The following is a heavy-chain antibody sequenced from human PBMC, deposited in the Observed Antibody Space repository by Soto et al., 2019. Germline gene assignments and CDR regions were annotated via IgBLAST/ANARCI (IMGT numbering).Heavy chain of an antibody. CDR3: ATDVEWKYSGYTFDY. CDR1: GYTLTELS. J-gene: IGHJ4*02. V-gene: IGHV1-24*01. CDR2: FDPEDGET. Sequence: ASVKVSCKVSGYTLTELSMHWVRQAPGKGLEWMGGFDPEDGETINAQKFQGRVTMTEDTSTETAYMELSSLRSEDTAVYYCATDVEWKYSGYTFDYWGQGTLVTVSS. D-gene: IGHD5-12*01.